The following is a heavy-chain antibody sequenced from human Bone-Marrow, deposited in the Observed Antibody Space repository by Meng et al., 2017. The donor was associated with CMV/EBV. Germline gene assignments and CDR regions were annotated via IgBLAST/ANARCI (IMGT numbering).Heavy chain of an antibody. V-gene: IGHV1-8*01. CDR2: MNPNSGNT. J-gene: IGHJ6*02. Sequence: ASVKVSCKASGYTFTTHDINWVRQATGQGLEWMGWMNPNSGNTGYAQKFQGRVTLTRVTSISTAYMELSSLTSDDTAVYYCARTRIEVEPDGRKIKYYNYGMDVWGQGTTVTVSS. CDR3: ARTRIEVEPDGRKIKYYNYGMDV. D-gene: IGHD2-2*01. CDR1: GYTFTTHD.